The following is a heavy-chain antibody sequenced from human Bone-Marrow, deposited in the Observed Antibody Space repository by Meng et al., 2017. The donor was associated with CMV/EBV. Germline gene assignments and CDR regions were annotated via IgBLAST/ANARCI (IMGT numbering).Heavy chain of an antibody. D-gene: IGHD4-23*01. V-gene: IGHV3-30*02. CDR3: AKARSVVTPYYFDY. CDR2: IRYDGSNK. J-gene: IGHJ4*02. Sequence: GESLKISCAASGFTFSSYGMHWVRQAPGKGLEWVAFIRYDGSNKYYADSVKGRFTISRDNSKNTLYLQMNSLRAEDTAVYYCAKARSVVTPYYFDYWGQGTLVTVPS. CDR1: GFTFSSYG.